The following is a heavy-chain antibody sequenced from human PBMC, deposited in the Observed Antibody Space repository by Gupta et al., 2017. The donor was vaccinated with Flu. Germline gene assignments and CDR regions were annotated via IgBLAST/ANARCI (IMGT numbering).Heavy chain of an antibody. CDR1: GSTFSSYW. CDR2: IKRDGSEK. CDR3: SREPEEQWLKRYFDY. Sequence: EVQLVESGGGLVQPGGSLRLSCAAPGSTFSSYWMSWVRQAPGKGLEWVANIKRDGSEKYYVDSVKGRFTISRDNAKNSLYLQMNSLRAEDTAVYYCSREPEEQWLKRYFDYWGQGTLVTVSS. J-gene: IGHJ4*02. D-gene: IGHD6-19*01. V-gene: IGHV3-7*01.